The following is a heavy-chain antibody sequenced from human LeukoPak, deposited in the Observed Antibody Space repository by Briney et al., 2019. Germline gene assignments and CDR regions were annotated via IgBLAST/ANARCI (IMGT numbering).Heavy chain of an antibody. J-gene: IGHJ4*02. CDR1: GFTFTTYW. Sequence: GGSLRLSCAASGFTFTTYWMHWVRQAPGKGLVWVSHINSDGSITSYADSVKGRFTISRDNAKNSLYLQMNSLRAEDTAVYYCTREMATITPRGYWGQGTLVTVSS. CDR2: INSDGSIT. D-gene: IGHD5-24*01. CDR3: TREMATITPRGY. V-gene: IGHV3-74*01.